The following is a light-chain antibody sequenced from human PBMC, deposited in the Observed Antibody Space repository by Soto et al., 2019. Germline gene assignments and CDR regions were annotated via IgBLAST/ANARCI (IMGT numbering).Light chain of an antibody. Sequence: QSVLTQPASVSGSPGQSITISCAGSTNDVGGFNSVSWYQLHPGKAPRLMIFDVNYRPSGISSRFSGSKSDNTASLTISGLQAEDEADYYCTSRAAAFPYVVFGGGTKLTVL. V-gene: IGLV2-14*01. CDR2: DVN. CDR3: TSRAAAFPYVV. CDR1: TNDVGGFNS. J-gene: IGLJ2*01.